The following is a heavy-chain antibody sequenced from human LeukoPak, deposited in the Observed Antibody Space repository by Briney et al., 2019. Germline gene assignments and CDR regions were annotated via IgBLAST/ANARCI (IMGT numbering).Heavy chain of an antibody. CDR2: INHSGST. J-gene: IGHJ4*02. D-gene: IGHD6-13*01. V-gene: IGHV4-34*01. CDR1: GGSFSGYY. Sequence: SETLSLTCAVYGGSFSGYYWSWIRQPPGKGLEWIGEINHSGSTNYNPSLKSRVTISVDTSKNQFSLKLSSVTAADTAVYYCARRLYIAAAGPFDYWGQGTLVTVSS. CDR3: ARRLYIAAAGPFDY.